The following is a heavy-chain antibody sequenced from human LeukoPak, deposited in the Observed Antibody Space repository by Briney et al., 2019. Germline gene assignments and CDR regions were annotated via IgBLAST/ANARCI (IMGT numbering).Heavy chain of an antibody. D-gene: IGHD3-3*01. CDR2: IYTSGST. J-gene: IGHJ3*02. CDR3: ARGASYDSDDAFDI. Sequence: SETLSLTCTVSGGSINSGNYYRSWIRQPAGKGLEWIGRIYTSGSTNSHPSLRTRVTISVDTSRNQFSLKLSSVTAADTAVYYCARGASYDSDDAFDIWGQGTMVTVSS. V-gene: IGHV4-61*02. CDR1: GGSINSGNYY.